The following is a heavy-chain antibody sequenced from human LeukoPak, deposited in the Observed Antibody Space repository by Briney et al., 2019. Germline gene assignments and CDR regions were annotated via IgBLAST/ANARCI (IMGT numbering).Heavy chain of an antibody. CDR2: INDSGGNT. Sequence: PGGSLRLSCAASGFTFSSYAMSWVRQAPGKGLEWVSIINDSGGNTYYADSVKGRFTISRDNSKNTLFLQMSSLRAEDTAVYYCAKTSARIRGGYFDYWGQGTLVTVSS. V-gene: IGHV3-23*01. J-gene: IGHJ4*02. CDR1: GFTFSSYA. CDR3: AKTSARIRGGYFDY. D-gene: IGHD3-10*01.